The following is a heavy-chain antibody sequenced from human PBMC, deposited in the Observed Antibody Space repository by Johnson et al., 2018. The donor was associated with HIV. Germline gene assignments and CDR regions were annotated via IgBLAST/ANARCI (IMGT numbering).Heavy chain of an antibody. CDR3: ARVGANFDAFDI. D-gene: IGHD4/OR15-4a*01. V-gene: IGHV3-74*02. Sequence: MLLVESGGGVVQPGGSLRLSCAASGFTFSNHDMHWVRQTTGKGLEWVSRINSDGSSTSYADSVKGRFTISRDNAKNTLYLQMNSLRAEDTAVYYCARVGANFDAFDIWGQGTMVTVSS. J-gene: IGHJ3*02. CDR2: INSDGSST. CDR1: GFTFSNHD.